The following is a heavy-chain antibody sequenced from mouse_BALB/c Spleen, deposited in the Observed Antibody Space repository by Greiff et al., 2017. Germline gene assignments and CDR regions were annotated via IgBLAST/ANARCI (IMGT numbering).Heavy chain of an antibody. V-gene: IGHV3-2*02. CDR1: GYSITSDYA. CDR2: ISYSGST. Sequence: EVKLEESGPGLVKPSQSLSLTCTVTGYSITSDYAWNWIRQLPGNKLEWMGYISYSGSTSYNPSLKSRISITRDTSKNQFFLQLNSVTTEDTATYYCAREANWDLLYYFDYWGQGTTLTVSS. D-gene: IGHD4-1*01. J-gene: IGHJ2*01. CDR3: AREANWDLLYYFDY.